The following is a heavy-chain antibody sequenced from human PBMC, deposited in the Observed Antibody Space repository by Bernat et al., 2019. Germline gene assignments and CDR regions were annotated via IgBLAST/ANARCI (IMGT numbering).Heavy chain of an antibody. Sequence: QVQLVQSGAEVKKPGASVKVSCKASGYTFTSYAMHWVRQAPGQRLEWMGWINAGNGNTKYSQKFQGRVTITRDTSASTAYMELSSLSSEDTAVYYCARGGYCSGGSCPGGEYFQHWGQGTLVTVSS. CDR2: INAGNGNT. CDR3: ARGGYCSGGSCPGGEYFQH. V-gene: IGHV1-3*01. D-gene: IGHD2-15*01. CDR1: GYTFTSYA. J-gene: IGHJ1*01.